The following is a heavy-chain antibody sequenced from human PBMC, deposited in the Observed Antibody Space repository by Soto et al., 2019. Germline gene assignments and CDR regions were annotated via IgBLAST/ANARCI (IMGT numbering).Heavy chain of an antibody. Sequence: GGPLRLSCAASGLTFSSYAMHWVRQAPGKGLDWVALISFDGSNKYYADSVKGRFTISRDNSKNTLYLQVNSLRVEDTAVYYCARQSRDVDKTIMYFDSWGQGSLVTVSS. CDR1: GLTFSSYA. CDR3: ARQSRDVDKTIMYFDS. CDR2: ISFDGSNK. V-gene: IGHV3-30-3*01. J-gene: IGHJ4*02. D-gene: IGHD1-20*01.